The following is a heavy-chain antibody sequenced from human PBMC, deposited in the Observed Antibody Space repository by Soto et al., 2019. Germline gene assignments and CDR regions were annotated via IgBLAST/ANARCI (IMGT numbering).Heavy chain of an antibody. D-gene: IGHD3-9*01. CDR3: ARGGSPYDILTGRWAFDI. Sequence: EVQLVETGGGLIQPGGSLRLSCAASGFTVSSNYMSWVRQAPGKGLEWVSVIYSGGSTYYADSVKGRFTISRDNSKNTLYLQMNSLRADDTAVYYCARGGSPYDILTGRWAFDIWGQGTMVTVSS. CDR2: IYSGGST. CDR1: GFTVSSNY. J-gene: IGHJ3*02. V-gene: IGHV3-53*02.